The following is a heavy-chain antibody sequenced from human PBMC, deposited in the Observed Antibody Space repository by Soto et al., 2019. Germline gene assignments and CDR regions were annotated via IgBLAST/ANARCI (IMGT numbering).Heavy chain of an antibody. CDR3: AREGRLHWFGS. CDR1: GDSIKTETW. J-gene: IGHJ5*01. CDR2: IKHTGDA. Sequence: QVHLQESGPGLVKPSETLSLTCAVSGDSIKTETWWSWLRQLPGTGLEWIGEIKHTGDANANPAPRRRVSMSVARTKNQFFLTLRSVSAADTAVYFCAREGRLHWFGSWGQGTLVTVSS. V-gene: IGHV4-4*02.